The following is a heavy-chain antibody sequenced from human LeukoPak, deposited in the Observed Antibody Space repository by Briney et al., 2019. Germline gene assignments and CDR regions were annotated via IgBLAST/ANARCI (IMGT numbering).Heavy chain of an antibody. CDR3: AGEGPHYYDSSGYSLPI. Sequence: SDTLSLTCSVSGRSISSYYWSWIRQPAREGLEWVGRIYTSGSANYNPSLTSRVTLSVDTSKNQFSLKLSSVTAVHTAVYYCAGEGPHYYDSSGYSLPIWGQGTMVTVSS. V-gene: IGHV4-4*07. CDR1: GRSISSYY. CDR2: IYTSGSA. J-gene: IGHJ3*02. D-gene: IGHD3-22*01.